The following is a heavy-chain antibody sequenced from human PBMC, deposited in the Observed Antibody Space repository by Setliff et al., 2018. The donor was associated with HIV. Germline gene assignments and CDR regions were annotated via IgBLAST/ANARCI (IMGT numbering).Heavy chain of an antibody. CDR3: VRVALTGRRLAY. D-gene: IGHD3-9*01. CDR1: GYTFTAYY. Sequence: RASVKVSCKASGYTFTAYYLHWVRQAPGQGPEWMAWINPRNGATTYAQEFQGIVTVTRDTSISTVSLDLTRLTSADTAIYYRVRVALTGRRLAYWGQGTRVTVSS. V-gene: IGHV1-2*02. CDR2: INPRNGAT. J-gene: IGHJ4*02.